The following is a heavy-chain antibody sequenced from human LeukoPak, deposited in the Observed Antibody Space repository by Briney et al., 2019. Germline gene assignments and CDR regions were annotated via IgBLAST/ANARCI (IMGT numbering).Heavy chain of an antibody. V-gene: IGHV4-59*08. CDR3: ARLGYRSGWLYGMDV. D-gene: IGHD6-19*01. J-gene: IGHJ6*02. CDR2: IYYSGST. CDR1: GGSISSYY. Sequence: SETLSLTCTVSGGSISSYYWSRIRQPPGKGLEWIGYIYYSGSTNYNPSLKSRVTISVDTSKNQFSLKLSSVTAADTAVYYCARLGYRSGWLYGMDVWGQGTTVTVSS.